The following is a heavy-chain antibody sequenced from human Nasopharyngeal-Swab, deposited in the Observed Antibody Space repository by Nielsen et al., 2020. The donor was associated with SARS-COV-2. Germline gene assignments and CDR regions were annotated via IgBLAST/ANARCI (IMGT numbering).Heavy chain of an antibody. J-gene: IGHJ3*02. Sequence: GGSLRLSCAASGFTFSSHAMHWVRQAPGKGLEWVAVISYDGSNKYYADSVKGRFTISRDNSKNTLYLQMNSLRAEDTAVYYCARDPSSSWLYDAFDIWGQGTMVTVSS. CDR2: ISYDGSNK. D-gene: IGHD6-13*01. CDR1: GFTFSSHA. CDR3: ARDPSSSWLYDAFDI. V-gene: IGHV3-30-3*01.